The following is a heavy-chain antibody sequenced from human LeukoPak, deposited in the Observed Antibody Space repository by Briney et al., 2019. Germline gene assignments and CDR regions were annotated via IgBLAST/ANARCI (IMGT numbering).Heavy chain of an antibody. CDR1: GFTFSRYW. CDR2: INSDGSDI. CDR3: ARGSLGDGSLLIDY. J-gene: IGHJ4*02. D-gene: IGHD1-26*01. Sequence: GGSLRLSCAASGFTFSRYWMHWVRQAPGKGLVWVSRINSDGSDISYADSVKGRFTISRDNAKNTVYLQMNSLRAEDTAVYYCARGSLGDGSLLIDYWGQGSLVTVSS. V-gene: IGHV3-74*01.